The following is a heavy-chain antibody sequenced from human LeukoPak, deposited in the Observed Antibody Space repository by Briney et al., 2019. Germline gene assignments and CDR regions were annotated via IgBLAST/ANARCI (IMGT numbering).Heavy chain of an antibody. CDR2: IYYTGST. J-gene: IGHJ3*02. CDR3: ARGYSYGYYAFDI. V-gene: IGHV4-59*01. Sequence: PSETLSLTCSVSGGSISSYYWSWIRQPPGKGLEWIGYIYYTGSTNYNPSLKSRVTISVDTSKNQFSLNLSSVTAADTAVYYCARGYSYGYYAFDIWGQGTMVTVSS. CDR1: GGSISSYY. D-gene: IGHD5-18*01.